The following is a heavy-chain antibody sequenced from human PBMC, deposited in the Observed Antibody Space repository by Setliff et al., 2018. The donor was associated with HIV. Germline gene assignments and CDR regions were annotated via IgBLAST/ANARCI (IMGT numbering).Heavy chain of an antibody. CDR1: GLTFTYAW. Sequence: GGSLRLSCAASGLTFTYAWMSWVRQAPGKGLEWVGRIKSNPNGGTTDYAAAVKGRFTISRDDSKNTVYLQMNSLKIEDTALYYCTYVMVKSRTDYWGQGTLVTVSS. V-gene: IGHV3-15*01. D-gene: IGHD5-18*01. CDR3: TYVMVKSRTDY. CDR2: IKSNPNGGTT. J-gene: IGHJ4*02.